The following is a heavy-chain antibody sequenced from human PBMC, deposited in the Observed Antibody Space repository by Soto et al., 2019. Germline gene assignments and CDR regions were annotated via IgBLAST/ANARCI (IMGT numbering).Heavy chain of an antibody. CDR3: ARDFYAMAYYFDY. Sequence: QVQLVQSGAEVKKPGASVKVSCKASGYSFTNHGISWVRQAPGQGLEWMGWISGNDGKTKYARKFQGRVTMTTDTSTSKAYMEMNSLRHDDTAVYYCARDFYAMAYYFDYWGQGTLVTVSS. CDR2: ISGNDGKT. D-gene: IGHD2-2*01. CDR1: GYSFTNHG. J-gene: IGHJ4*02. V-gene: IGHV1-18*01.